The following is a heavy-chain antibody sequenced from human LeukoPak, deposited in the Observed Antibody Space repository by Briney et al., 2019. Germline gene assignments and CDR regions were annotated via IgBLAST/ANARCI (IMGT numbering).Heavy chain of an antibody. CDR3: ARDFTMVRVRAYYYYGMDV. CDR2: IIPILGIA. V-gene: IGHV1-69*04. J-gene: IGHJ6*02. CDR1: GGTFSSYT. D-gene: IGHD3-10*01. Sequence: SVKVSCKASGGTFSSYTISWVRQAPGQGLEWMGRIIPILGIANYAQKFQGRVTITADKSTSTAYMELSSLRSEDTAVYYCARDFTMVRVRAYYYYGMDVWGQGTTVTVSS.